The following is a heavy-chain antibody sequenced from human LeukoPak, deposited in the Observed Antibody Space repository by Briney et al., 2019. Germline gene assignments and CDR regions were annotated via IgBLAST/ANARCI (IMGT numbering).Heavy chain of an antibody. CDR2: IGGSGSYT. CDR1: GFTFSTYA. V-gene: IGHV3-23*01. CDR3: ATDWSVC. J-gene: IGHJ2*01. Sequence: GGSLRHSCAASGFTFSTYAMIWVRQAPGKGLEWVSVIGGSGSYTYYADSVKGRFTISRDNSKDTLYLQMNSLRAEDTAVYYCATDWSVCWGRRTMVTVSS.